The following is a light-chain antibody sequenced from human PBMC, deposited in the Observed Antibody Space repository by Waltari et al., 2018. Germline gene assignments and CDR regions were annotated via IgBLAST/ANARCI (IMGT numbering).Light chain of an antibody. J-gene: IGLJ1*01. CDR2: DVT. V-gene: IGLV2-23*02. CDR3: CTYAGSSTYA. CDR1: SHDVGYYSL. Sequence: QSALTQPASVSGSPGQSTTIPCTGTSHDVGYYSLVSCYQQHPGKAPKLIIYDVTKRPSGVSDRFSGSKSGNTAFLTISGLQAEDEADYHCCTYAGSSTYAFGTGTTVSVL.